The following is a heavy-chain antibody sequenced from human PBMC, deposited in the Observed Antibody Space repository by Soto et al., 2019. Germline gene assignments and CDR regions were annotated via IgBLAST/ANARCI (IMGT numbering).Heavy chain of an antibody. Sequence: EVQLVESGGNLVKPGGSLRLSCAVSGFTFNNAWMNWVRQAPGKGLEWVGRIKSKTDGGATDYAAPVKGRFTISRDDSRDTLYLQMDSLKTEDTAVYYCTTTLYYYDNGGDTWLGYWGWGTLVTVSS. CDR3: TTTLYYYDNGGDTWLGY. CDR1: GFTFNNAW. V-gene: IGHV3-15*07. J-gene: IGHJ4*02. CDR2: IKSKTDGGAT. D-gene: IGHD3-22*01.